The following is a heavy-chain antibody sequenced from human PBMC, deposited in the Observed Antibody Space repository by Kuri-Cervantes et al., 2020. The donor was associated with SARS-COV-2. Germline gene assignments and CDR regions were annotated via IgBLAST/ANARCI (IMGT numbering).Heavy chain of an antibody. V-gene: IGHV3-23*01. D-gene: IGHD2-21*02. Sequence: GGSLRLSCAASGFTFSSYDMNWVRQAPGKGLEWVSTISVSGGSTYYADSVKGRFTISRDSSENTLYLQMNSLRAEDTAVYYCARAYCGGDCEFDYWGQGTLVTVSS. CDR3: ARAYCGGDCEFDY. CDR2: ISVSGGST. CDR1: GFTFSSYD. J-gene: IGHJ4*02.